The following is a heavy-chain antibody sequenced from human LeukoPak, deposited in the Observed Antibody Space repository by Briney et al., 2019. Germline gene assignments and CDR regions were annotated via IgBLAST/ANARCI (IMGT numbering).Heavy chain of an antibody. V-gene: IGHV3-7*04. CDR3: ARGIASSRSVAIDL. J-gene: IGHJ4*02. CDR1: RFTLSNYW. Sequence: GGTLRLSCAASRFTLSNYWMTCVRQAPGKGLEWLANIKEDGSEKYYVDSVKGRFPISRDNAKNTLYLQMNSLRVEDTALYYCARGIASSRSVAIDLWGQGTLVAVSS. CDR2: IKEDGSEK. D-gene: IGHD2-2*01.